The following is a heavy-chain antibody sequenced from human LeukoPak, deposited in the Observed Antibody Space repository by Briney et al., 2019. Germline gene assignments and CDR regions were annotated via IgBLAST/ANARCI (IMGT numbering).Heavy chain of an antibody. CDR2: ISYDGSNK. D-gene: IGHD3-10*01. CDR3: AKGVHAFDI. Sequence: GRSLRLSCAASGFTFSSYGMHWVRQAPGKGLEWVAVISYDGSNKYYADSVKGRFTISRDNSKNTLYLQMNSLRAEDTAVYYCAKGVHAFDIGGQGTMVTVSS. J-gene: IGHJ3*02. CDR1: GFTFSSYG. V-gene: IGHV3-30*18.